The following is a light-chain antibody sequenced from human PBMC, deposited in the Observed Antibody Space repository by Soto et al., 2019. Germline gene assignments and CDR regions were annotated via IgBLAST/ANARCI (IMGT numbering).Light chain of an antibody. J-gene: IGLJ1*01. Sequence: LTQPASLSGPPGQSITISCTGTSSDVGGYGSVSWYQQHPGKAPQLMIYEVSNRPSGVSNRFSGSKSGNTASLTISGLQAEDDADYYCSSYTSSGTYVFATGTKVT. CDR1: SSDVGGYGS. CDR2: EVS. V-gene: IGLV2-14*01. CDR3: SSYTSSGTYV.